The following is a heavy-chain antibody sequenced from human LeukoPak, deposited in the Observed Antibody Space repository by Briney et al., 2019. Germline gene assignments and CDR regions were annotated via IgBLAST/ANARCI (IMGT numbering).Heavy chain of an antibody. V-gene: IGHV1-69*05. D-gene: IGHD1-20*01. CDR2: IIPIFGTA. CDR3: ARGLLTGEVDY. Sequence: SSVKVSCKASGGTFSSYAISWVQQAPGQGLEWIGGIIPIFGTANYAQKFQGRVTITTDESTSTAYMELSSVRSEDTAVYYCARGLLTGEVDYWGQGTLVTVSS. J-gene: IGHJ4*02. CDR1: GGTFSSYA.